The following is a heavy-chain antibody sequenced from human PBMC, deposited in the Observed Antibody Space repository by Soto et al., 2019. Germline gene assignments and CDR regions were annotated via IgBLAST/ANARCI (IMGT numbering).Heavy chain of an antibody. V-gene: IGHV3-53*01. CDR3: TRDLMDVVPPADDLFDP. Sequence: GSLRLSCAASPFTIGSSYVSWVRQAPGKGLEWVSVIYTGDTPYYADSVKGRFTISRDNSKNTLYLQMNSLRVEDTAVYFCTRDLMDVVPPADDLFDPWGQGILVTVSS. CDR2: IYTGDTP. CDR1: PFTIGSSY. J-gene: IGHJ5*02. D-gene: IGHD2-2*01.